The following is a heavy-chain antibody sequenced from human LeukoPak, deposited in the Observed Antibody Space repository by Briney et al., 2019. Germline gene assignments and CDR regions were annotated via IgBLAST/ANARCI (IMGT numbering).Heavy chain of an antibody. J-gene: IGHJ6*02. CDR1: GFTFSRYW. D-gene: IGHD6-13*01. V-gene: IGHV3-74*01. CDR2: INSDGSTT. Sequence: GGSLRLSCAASGFTFSRYWMYWVRQAPGKGLVWVSRINSDGSTTNYADSVKGRFTISRDNAKNTLYLQMNSLRAEDTAVYYCASIEYSSSWYLWGQGTTVTVSS. CDR3: ASIEYSSSWYL.